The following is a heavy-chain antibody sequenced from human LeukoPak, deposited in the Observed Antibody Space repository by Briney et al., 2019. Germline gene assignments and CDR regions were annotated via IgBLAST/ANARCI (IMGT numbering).Heavy chain of an antibody. D-gene: IGHD1-26*01. Sequence: PGGSLRLSFAAPGFTFSRHNMKWVRQAPGKGLEWVSSISSGSTSTFYADSVKGRFTISRDNAKNSLYLQMDSLRAEDTALYYCARYSGTYRDYWGQGTLVTVSS. CDR2: ISSGSTST. J-gene: IGHJ4*02. V-gene: IGHV3-21*01. CDR3: ARYSGTYRDY. CDR1: GFTFSRHN.